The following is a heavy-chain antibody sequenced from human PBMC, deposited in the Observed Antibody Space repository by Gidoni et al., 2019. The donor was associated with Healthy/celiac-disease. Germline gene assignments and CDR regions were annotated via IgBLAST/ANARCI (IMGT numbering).Heavy chain of an antibody. V-gene: IGHV4-34*01. J-gene: IGHJ4*02. CDR2: INHSGST. CDR1: GGSSSGYY. Sequence: QVQLQQRGAGLLKPSETLSLTCAVYGGSSSGYYWSWIRQPPGNGLEWIGEINHSGSTNYNPSLKSRVTISVDTSKNQFSLQLSSVTAADTAVYYCARAGSNNGAVAGQIDYWGQGTLVTVSS. CDR3: ARAGSNNGAVAGQIDY. D-gene: IGHD6-19*01.